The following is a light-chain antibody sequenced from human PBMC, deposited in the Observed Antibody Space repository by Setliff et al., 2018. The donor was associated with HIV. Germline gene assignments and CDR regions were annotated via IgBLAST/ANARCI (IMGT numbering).Light chain of an antibody. V-gene: IGKV1-5*03. CDR1: RSISDY. J-gene: IGKJ4*01. CDR2: KAS. Sequence: DIQMTQSPSTLSASVGDRVAITCRANRSISDYLAWYQQKPGRAPKLLIYKASNLESGVPSRFSGSGFGTQFTFTISSLQPDDFATFYCQQCYSFPLTVGGGTKVDIK. CDR3: QQCYSFPLT.